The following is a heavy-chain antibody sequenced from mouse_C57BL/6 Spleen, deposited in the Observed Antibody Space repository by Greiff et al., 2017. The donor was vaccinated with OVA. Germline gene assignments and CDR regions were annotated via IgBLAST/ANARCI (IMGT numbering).Heavy chain of an antibody. CDR2: IDPNSGGT. J-gene: IGHJ4*01. V-gene: IGHV1-72*01. Sequence: QVQLQQPGTELVKPGASVKLSCKASGYTFTSYWMHWVKQRPGQGLEWIGRIDPNSGGTKYNEKFKSKATLTVDKPSSTAYMQLSSLTSEDSAVYYCARDSSGLYYYAMDYWGQGTSVTVSS. CDR1: GYTFTSYW. CDR3: ARDSSGLYYYAMDY. D-gene: IGHD3-2*02.